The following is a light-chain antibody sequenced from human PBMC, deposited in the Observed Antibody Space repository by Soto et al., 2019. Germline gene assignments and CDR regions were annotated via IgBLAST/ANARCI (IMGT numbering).Light chain of an antibody. Sequence: DIQLTQSPSTLSASVGDRVTITCRASQSINSCLAWYQQRPGKAPKLLIYKASSLQSGVPSRFSGSGSGTEFTLTISRLQPDDFATYYCQQYDTSPRTFGQGTKLEIK. CDR1: QSINSC. CDR3: QQYDTSPRT. V-gene: IGKV1-5*03. J-gene: IGKJ2*02. CDR2: KAS.